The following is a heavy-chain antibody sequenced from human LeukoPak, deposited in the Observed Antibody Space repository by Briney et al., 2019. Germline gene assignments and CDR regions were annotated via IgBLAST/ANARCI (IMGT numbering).Heavy chain of an antibody. J-gene: IGHJ4*02. CDR2: ISTNGGGT. V-gene: IGHV3-64*01. CDR1: GFTFSSYA. Sequence: GGSLRLSCAASGFTFSSYAMHWVRQAPGRGLEYVSAISTNGGGTYYANSVKGRFTISRDNSKNTLYLQMGSLRAEDMAVYYCARWGSTSCYDYWGQGTLVTVSS. CDR3: ARWGSTSCYDY. D-gene: IGHD2-2*01.